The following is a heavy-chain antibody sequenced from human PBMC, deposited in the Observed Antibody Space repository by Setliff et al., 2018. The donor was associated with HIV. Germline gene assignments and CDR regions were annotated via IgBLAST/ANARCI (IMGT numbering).Heavy chain of an antibody. CDR2: NIPVFETT. D-gene: IGHD5-18*01. V-gene: IGHV1-69*13. CDR3: ARVSGYSYGWAIDY. CDR1: GYTFTNYD. Sequence: SVKVSCKASGYTFTNYDINRVRQAPGQGPEWMGWNIPVFETTDLAQKFHDRFTLTADASTSTIYMYLSSLTSEDTAVYYCARVSGYSYGWAIDYWGQGTLVTVSS. J-gene: IGHJ4*02.